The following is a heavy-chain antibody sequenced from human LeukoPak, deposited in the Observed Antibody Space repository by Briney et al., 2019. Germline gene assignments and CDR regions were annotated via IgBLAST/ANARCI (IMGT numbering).Heavy chain of an antibody. Sequence: GGSLRLSCAASGFTFSDYYMSWIRQAPGKGLEWVSYISSSGSTIYYADSVKGRFTISRDNAKNSLYLQMNSLRAEDTAVYYCASSGIYGDYDAFDIWGQGTMVTVSS. CDR1: GFTFSDYY. CDR2: ISSSGSTI. CDR3: ASSGIYGDYDAFDI. J-gene: IGHJ3*02. V-gene: IGHV3-11*01. D-gene: IGHD4-17*01.